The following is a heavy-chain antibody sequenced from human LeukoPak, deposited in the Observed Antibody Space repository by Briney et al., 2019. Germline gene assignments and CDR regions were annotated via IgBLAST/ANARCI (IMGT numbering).Heavy chain of an antibody. CDR2: INPSGGST. CDR3: ARGLLWFGELPHGAFDI. D-gene: IGHD3-10*01. CDR1: GYTFTSYY. J-gene: IGHJ3*02. V-gene: IGHV1-46*01. Sequence: ASVKVSCKASGYTFTSYYMHWVRQAPGQGLEWMGIINPSGGSTSYAQKFQGRVTMTRDTSTSTVYMELSSLRSEDTAVYYCARGLLWFGELPHGAFDIWGQGTMVTVSS.